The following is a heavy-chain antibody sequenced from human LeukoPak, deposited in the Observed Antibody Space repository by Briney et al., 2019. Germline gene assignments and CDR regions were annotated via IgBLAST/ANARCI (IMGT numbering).Heavy chain of an antibody. CDR1: GFTFSSYA. V-gene: IGHV3-30*04. J-gene: IGHJ4*02. Sequence: GGSLRLSCAASGFTFSSYAMHWVRQAPGKGLEWVAVISYDGSNKYYADSVKGRFTISRDNSKNTLYLQMNSLRAEDTAVYYCARGPTIAVAGRAEYYLDYWGQGTLVTVSS. CDR3: ARGPTIAVAGRAEYYLDY. D-gene: IGHD6-19*01. CDR2: ISYDGSNK.